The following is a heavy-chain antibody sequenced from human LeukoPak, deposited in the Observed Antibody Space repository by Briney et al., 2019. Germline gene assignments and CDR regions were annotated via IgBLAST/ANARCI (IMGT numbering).Heavy chain of an antibody. CDR3: ARGAGYSREVNYYYYMDV. D-gene: IGHD1-26*01. Sequence: SVKVSCKASGGTFSSYAISWVRQAPGQGLEWMGGIIPIFGTANYAQRFQGRVTITADESTSTAYMELSSLRSEDTAVYYCARGAGYSREVNYYYYMDVWGKGTTVTVSS. V-gene: IGHV1-69*01. J-gene: IGHJ6*03. CDR1: GGTFSSYA. CDR2: IIPIFGTA.